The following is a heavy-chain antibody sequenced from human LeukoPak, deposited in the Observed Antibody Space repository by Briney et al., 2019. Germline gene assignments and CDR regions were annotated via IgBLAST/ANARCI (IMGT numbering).Heavy chain of an antibody. CDR3: AKAYCGGDCYSPHLDY. D-gene: IGHD2-21*02. J-gene: IGHJ4*02. V-gene: IGHV3-23*01. Sequence: RFTISRDNSKNTLYLQMNSLRAEDTAVYYCAKAYCGGDCYSPHLDYWGQETLVTVSS.